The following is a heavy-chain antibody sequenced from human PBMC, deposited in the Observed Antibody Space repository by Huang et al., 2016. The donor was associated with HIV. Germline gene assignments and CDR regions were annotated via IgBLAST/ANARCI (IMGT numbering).Heavy chain of an antibody. D-gene: IGHD6-19*01. Sequence: QVRLQESGPGLVKPSETLSLSCTVSGDSVSSHYWGWIRHPPGKGLEWIGTVYDRGTTKYNPRLKIRITISVDTSKNGFSLNITSVSAADTAMYFCGRDQGRLAVGGIDNWFDPWGQGALVTVSS. J-gene: IGHJ5*02. CDR3: GRDQGRLAVGGIDNWFDP. CDR1: GDSVSSHY. V-gene: IGHV4-59*02. CDR2: VYDRGTT.